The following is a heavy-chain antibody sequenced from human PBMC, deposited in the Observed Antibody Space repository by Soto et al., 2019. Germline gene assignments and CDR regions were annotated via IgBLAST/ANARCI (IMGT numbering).Heavy chain of an antibody. D-gene: IGHD3-10*01. CDR1: GFTFSNAW. V-gene: IGHV3-15*07. CDR3: TTDNSSLFPITITWCH. CDR2: IKSKTDGGTT. Sequence: GSLRLSCAASGFTFSNAWMNWVRQAPGKGLERDGRIKSKTDGGTTDYAAPVKGRFTISRDDSKNTLYLQKKRLKTEDTAVYSCTTDNSSLFPITITWCHCGQGTLVTVSS. J-gene: IGHJ4*02.